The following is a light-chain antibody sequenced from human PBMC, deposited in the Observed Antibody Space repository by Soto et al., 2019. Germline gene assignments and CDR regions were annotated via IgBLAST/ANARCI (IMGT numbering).Light chain of an antibody. V-gene: IGLV1-40*01. CDR2: RNT. CDR3: QSYGSSLTDVI. Sequence: QSVLTQPPSVSGAPGQRVTISCTGSSPYSGPGYDVHWYQQVPGTAPKLLIYRNTNRPSGVPDRFSGSKSGTSASLAITGLQAEDEADYYCQSYGSSLTDVICGGGTKLTVL. J-gene: IGLJ2*01. CDR1: SPYSGPGYD.